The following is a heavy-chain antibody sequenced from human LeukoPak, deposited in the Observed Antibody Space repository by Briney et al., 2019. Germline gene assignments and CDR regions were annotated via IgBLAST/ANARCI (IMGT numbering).Heavy chain of an antibody. J-gene: IGHJ6*03. CDR2: ISSSGSTI. CDR3: AREGQMATILDYYYYMDV. Sequence: GGSLRLSCAASGFTFSDYYMSWIRQAPGKGLEWVSYISSSGSTIYYADSVKGRFTISRDNAKNSLYLQMNSLRAEDTAVYYCAREGQMATILDYYYYMDVWGKGTTVTISS. D-gene: IGHD5-24*01. V-gene: IGHV3-11*04. CDR1: GFTFSDYY.